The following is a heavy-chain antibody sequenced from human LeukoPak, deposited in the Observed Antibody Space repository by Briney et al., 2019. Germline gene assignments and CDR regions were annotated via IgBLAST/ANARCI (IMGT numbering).Heavy chain of an antibody. CDR3: AKGQVSVGASLRFDY. CDR1: GFTFS. V-gene: IGHV3-23*01. CDR2: ISGNGGDT. Sequence: GGSLRLSCAASGFTFSKGLEWISAISGNGGDTYYADSVKGRFTISRGNSKNTLYLQMNSLRAEDTAVYYCAKGQVSVGASLRFDYWGQGTLVTVSS. D-gene: IGHD1-26*01. J-gene: IGHJ4*02.